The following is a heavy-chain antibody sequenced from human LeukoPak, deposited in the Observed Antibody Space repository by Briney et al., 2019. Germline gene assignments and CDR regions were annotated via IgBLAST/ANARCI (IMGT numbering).Heavy chain of an antibody. V-gene: IGHV3-30-3*01. CDR2: TSYDGSNK. D-gene: IGHD2-2*01. Sequence: GGSLRLSCAASGFTFSSYAMHWVRQAPGKGLEWVAVTSYDGSNKYYADSVKGRFTISRDNSKNTLYLQMNSLRAEDTAVYYCARAGYCSSTSCPYYYYYYGMDVWGQGTTVTVSS. J-gene: IGHJ6*02. CDR3: ARAGYCSSTSCPYYYYYYGMDV. CDR1: GFTFSSYA.